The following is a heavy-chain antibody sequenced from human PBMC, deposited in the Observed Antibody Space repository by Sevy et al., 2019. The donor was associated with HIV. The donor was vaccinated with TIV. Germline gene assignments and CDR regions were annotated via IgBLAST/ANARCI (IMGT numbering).Heavy chain of an antibody. V-gene: IGHV3-49*04. Sequence: GGSLRLSCRASGFTLDDYTMSWVRQAPGKGLEWVAFIRSKVYGGTTEYAASVKGRFTISRDESKSIAYLQMNSLKTEDTAVYYCTRVEGAADWGMDVWARGPRSPSP. D-gene: IGHD1-26*01. J-gene: IGHJ6*02. CDR2: IRSKVYGGTT. CDR3: TRVEGAADWGMDV. CDR1: GFTLDDYT.